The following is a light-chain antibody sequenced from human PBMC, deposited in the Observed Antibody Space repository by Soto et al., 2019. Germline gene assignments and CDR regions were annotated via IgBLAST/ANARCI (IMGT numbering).Light chain of an antibody. V-gene: IGKV1-5*03. J-gene: IGKJ2*01. Sequence: DIQMTQSPSTLSASVGDRVTITCRASQSISTWLAWYQQKPGKAPKLLIYKASSLRNGVPSRFSGSGSGTELTLTIYSLQPDDFASYYCQQYNGYPHTFGQGTKVDIK. CDR2: KAS. CDR3: QQYNGYPHT. CDR1: QSISTW.